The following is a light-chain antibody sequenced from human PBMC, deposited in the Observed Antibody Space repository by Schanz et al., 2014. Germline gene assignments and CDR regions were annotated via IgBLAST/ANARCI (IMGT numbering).Light chain of an antibody. CDR2: GAS. CDR3: QQYNVWRT. J-gene: IGKJ1*01. CDR1: QSISSN. V-gene: IGKV3D-15*01. Sequence: EIVLTQSPGTLSVSPGERATLSCRASQSISSNLAWYQQKPGQAPRLLISGASIRATGIPDRFSGSGSGTDFTLTISRLEPEDFARYYCQQYNVWRTFGQGTKVEIK.